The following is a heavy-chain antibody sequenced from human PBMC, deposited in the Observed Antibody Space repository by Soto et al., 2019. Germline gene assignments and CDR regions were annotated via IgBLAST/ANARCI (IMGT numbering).Heavy chain of an antibody. CDR3: ARGGYYDNVWGKLSHYGLDV. J-gene: IGHJ6*02. Sequence: QVHLVQSAGEVKKPGASVKVSCKASGYTFIRYGITWVRQAPGQGLEWVGWISPYNDYTNYAQNLQGRVSMTTDTSTNKVYMELRGLIPDDTALYYCARGGYYDNVWGKLSHYGLDVWGQGTTVTVSS. CDR1: GYTFIRYG. CDR2: ISPYNDYT. D-gene: IGHD3-16*01. V-gene: IGHV1-18*01.